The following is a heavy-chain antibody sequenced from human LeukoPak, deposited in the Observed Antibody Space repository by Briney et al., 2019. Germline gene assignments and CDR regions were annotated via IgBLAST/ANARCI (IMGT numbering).Heavy chain of an antibody. CDR3: AKRGVGYCTSTSCFGY. D-gene: IGHD2-2*01. CDR2: ISGSGGST. Sequence: GSLRLSCVASGFTFSTYAMNWVRQAPGKGLEWVSVISGSGGSTYYADSVKGRFTISRDNPKNTLYLQMNSLRAEDTAVYYCAKRGVGYCTSTSCFGYWGQGTLVTVSS. V-gene: IGHV3-23*01. CDR1: GFTFSTYA. J-gene: IGHJ4*02.